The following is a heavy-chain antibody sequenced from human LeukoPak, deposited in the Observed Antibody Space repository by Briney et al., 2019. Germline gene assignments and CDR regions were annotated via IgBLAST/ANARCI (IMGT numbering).Heavy chain of an antibody. Sequence: SETLSLTCAVSGGSISSSNWWSWVRQPPGKGLEWIGSIYYSGSTYYNPSLKSRVTISVDTSKNQFSLKLSSVTAADTAVYYCARGGEVLDDFFDYWGQGTLVTVSS. J-gene: IGHJ4*02. CDR1: GGSISSSNW. CDR2: IYYSGST. D-gene: IGHD3-10*01. CDR3: ARGGEVLDDFFDY. V-gene: IGHV4-4*02.